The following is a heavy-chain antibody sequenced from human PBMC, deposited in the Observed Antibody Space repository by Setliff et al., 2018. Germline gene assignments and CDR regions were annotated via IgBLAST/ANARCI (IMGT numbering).Heavy chain of an antibody. D-gene: IGHD6-13*01. CDR3: VGESRSTWYRRDF. Sequence: SETLSLTCSVSGGSISGSHYSWVWMRQPPGKRLGRIGSTYYNGTAYYNPSLQSRVVISVGMSENYFSLDVNSVIAADTAVSYCVGESRSTWYRRDFWGQGTLVTVSS. CDR1: GGSISGSHYS. V-gene: IGHV4-39*02. CDR2: TYYNGTA. J-gene: IGHJ4*02.